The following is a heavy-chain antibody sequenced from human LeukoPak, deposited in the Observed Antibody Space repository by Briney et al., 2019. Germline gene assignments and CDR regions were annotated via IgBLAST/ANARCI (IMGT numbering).Heavy chain of an antibody. Sequence: GGSLRLSCAASGFTLRSYGMNWVRQAPGKGLEWVSYISNSSYYIYYADSVKGRFTISRDDAKNSLYLQMHSLRTEDTAVYYCARDASGSSTGLIDSWGQGTLVTVSS. V-gene: IGHV3-21*01. J-gene: IGHJ4*02. D-gene: IGHD1-26*01. CDR2: ISNSSYYI. CDR3: ARDASGSSTGLIDS. CDR1: GFTLRSYG.